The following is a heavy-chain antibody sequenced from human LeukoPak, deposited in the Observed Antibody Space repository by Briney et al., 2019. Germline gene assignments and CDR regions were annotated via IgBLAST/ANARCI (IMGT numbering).Heavy chain of an antibody. J-gene: IGHJ4*02. V-gene: IGHV1-58*02. Sequence: GASVKVSCKASGFTFSSSTMQWVRQARGQRLEWIGWIVVGSGNTNYAQKFHERVTITRDMSTSTAYMELSSLRSEDTAVYYCAAASSVRAKGEVDYWGQGTLVTVSS. CDR3: AAASSVRAKGEVDY. CDR1: GFTFSSST. D-gene: IGHD1-26*01. CDR2: IVVGSGNT.